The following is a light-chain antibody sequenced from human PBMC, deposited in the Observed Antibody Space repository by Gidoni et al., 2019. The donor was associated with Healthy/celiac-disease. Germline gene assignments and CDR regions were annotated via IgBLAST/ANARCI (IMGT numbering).Light chain of an antibody. CDR2: GAS. CDR1: QSVSSN. Sequence: DIVMTQSPATPSVSPGERATLSCRASQSVSSNLAWYQQKPGQDPRLLIYGASTRATGIPARFSGSGSGTEFTLTISSLQSEDFAVYYCQQYNNWPPLTFGGGTKVEIK. V-gene: IGKV3-15*01. J-gene: IGKJ4*02. CDR3: QQYNNWPPLT.